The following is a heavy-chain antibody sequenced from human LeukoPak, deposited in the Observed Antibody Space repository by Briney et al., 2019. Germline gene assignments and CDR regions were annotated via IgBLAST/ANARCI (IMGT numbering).Heavy chain of an antibody. D-gene: IGHD2-21*02. Sequence: ASVKVSCKASGYTFSSHDINWVRQATGQGLEWMGWMNPNSGNTGYAQKFQGRLNMTRNTSISTAYMELSSLRSEDTAVYYCTRGRGVVTAPLYYYYYGMDVWGQGTTVTVSS. CDR3: TRGRGVVTAPLYYYYYGMDV. CDR2: MNPNSGNT. J-gene: IGHJ6*02. CDR1: GYTFSSHD. V-gene: IGHV1-8*01.